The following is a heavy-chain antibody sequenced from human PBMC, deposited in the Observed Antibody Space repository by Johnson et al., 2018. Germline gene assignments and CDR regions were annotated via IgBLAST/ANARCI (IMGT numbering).Heavy chain of an antibody. D-gene: IGHD4-17*01. CDR3: AKDRRRTTYVSVALNHDAFDI. J-gene: IGHJ3*02. V-gene: IGHV3-23*04. CDR2: ISGSGGST. CDR1: GFTFSSYA. Sequence: VQLVESGGGLVQPGGSLRLSCAASGFTFSSYAMSWVRQAPGKGLEWVSAISGSGGSTYYADSVKGRFTIPRDNSKNTLYLQMNSLRAEDTAVYYCAKDRRRTTYVSVALNHDAFDIWGQGTMVTVSS.